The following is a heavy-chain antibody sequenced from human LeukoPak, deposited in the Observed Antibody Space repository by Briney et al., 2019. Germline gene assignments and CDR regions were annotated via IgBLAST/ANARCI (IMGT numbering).Heavy chain of an antibody. CDR3: ARLVPMVRGGRYFDY. J-gene: IGHJ4*02. CDR1: VYSFTSSS. Sequence: GESLQISWKGSVYSFTSSSIGWVRQLPGRGLEWLGISYPGDSDTRYSPSFQGSVTISADNVVSTAYLQCSSLKASDTAMYYCARLVPMVRGGRYFDYWGRRTLVTVSS. V-gene: IGHV5-51*01. CDR2: SYPGDSDT. D-gene: IGHD3-10*01.